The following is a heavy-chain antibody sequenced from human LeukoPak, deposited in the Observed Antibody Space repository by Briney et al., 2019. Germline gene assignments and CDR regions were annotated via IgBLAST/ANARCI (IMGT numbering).Heavy chain of an antibody. Sequence: GGSLRLSCAASGFTFSSYEMNWVRQAPGKGLEWVSYISSSGSTTYYADSVKGRFTISRDNAKNSLYLQMNSLRAEDTAVYYCARGLSGSSSPLYPFDPWGQGALVTVSS. CDR1: GFTFSSYE. CDR3: ARGLSGSSSPLYPFDP. V-gene: IGHV3-48*03. J-gene: IGHJ5*02. D-gene: IGHD6-6*01. CDR2: ISSSGSTT.